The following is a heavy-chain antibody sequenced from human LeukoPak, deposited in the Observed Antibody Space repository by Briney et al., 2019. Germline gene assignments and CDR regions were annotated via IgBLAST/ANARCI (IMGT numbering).Heavy chain of an antibody. Sequence: PSETLSLTCTVSGGSISSYYWSWILQPPGKGLEWIGYIYYSGSTNYNPSLKSRVTISVDTSKNQFSLKLTSVTAADTAVYYCARGVPEYYDFWSGYFYYFDYWGQGILVPVSS. D-gene: IGHD3-3*01. V-gene: IGHV4-59*01. J-gene: IGHJ4*02. CDR3: ARGVPEYYDFWSGYFYYFDY. CDR2: IYYSGST. CDR1: GGSISSYY.